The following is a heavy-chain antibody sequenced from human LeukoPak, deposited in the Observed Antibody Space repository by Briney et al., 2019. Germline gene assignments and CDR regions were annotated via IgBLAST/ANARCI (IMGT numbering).Heavy chain of an antibody. CDR3: AKDGNWARFEN. CDR1: GFTFSSYW. D-gene: IGHD7-27*01. CDR2: INSDGSST. J-gene: IGHJ4*02. V-gene: IGHV3-74*01. Sequence: HSGGSLRLSCAASGFTFSSYWMHWVRQAPGKGLVWVSRINSDGSSTSYADSVKGRFTISRDNAKNTLYLQMNSPRAEDTAAYYCAKDGNWARFENWGQGTLVTVSS.